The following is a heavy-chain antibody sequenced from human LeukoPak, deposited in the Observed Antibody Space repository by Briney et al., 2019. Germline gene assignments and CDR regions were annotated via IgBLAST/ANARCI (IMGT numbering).Heavy chain of an antibody. J-gene: IGHJ4*02. V-gene: IGHV3-11*01. CDR2: ISSSGSAI. CDR3: ARDPRGITALVDYFDY. Sequence: GGSLRLSCAASGFTFSDYYMSWIRQAPGKGLEWVSYISSSGSAIYYADSVKGRFTISRDNTKNSLYLQMSSLRVEDTAVYYCARDPRGITALVDYFDYWGQGTLVTVSS. CDR1: GFTFSDYY. D-gene: IGHD5-18*01.